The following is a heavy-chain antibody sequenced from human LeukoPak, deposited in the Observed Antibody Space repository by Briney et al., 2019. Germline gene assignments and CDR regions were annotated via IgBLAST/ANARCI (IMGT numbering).Heavy chain of an antibody. CDR1: GFTFNTYW. J-gene: IGHJ4*02. CDR2: ISGSGGST. Sequence: PGGSLRLSCAASGFTFNTYWMSWVRQAPGKGLEWVSAISGSGGSTYYADSVKGRFTISRDNSKNTLYLQMNSLRAEDTAVYYCANSNYPPFDYWGQGTLFTVSS. V-gene: IGHV3-23*01. CDR3: ANSNYPPFDY. D-gene: IGHD4-11*01.